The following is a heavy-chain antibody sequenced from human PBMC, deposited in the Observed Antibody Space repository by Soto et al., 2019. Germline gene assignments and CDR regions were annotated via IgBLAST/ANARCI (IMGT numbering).Heavy chain of an antibody. J-gene: IGHJ4*02. V-gene: IGHV4-39*07. D-gene: IGHD3-3*01. Sequence: SETLSLTCTVSGGSISSSSYYWGWIRQPPGKGLEWIGSIYYSGSTYYNPSLKSRVTISVDTSKNQFSLKLSSVTAADTAVYCCARYDFWSGYYPDYWGQGTLVTVSS. CDR1: GGSISSSSYY. CDR2: IYYSGST. CDR3: ARYDFWSGYYPDY.